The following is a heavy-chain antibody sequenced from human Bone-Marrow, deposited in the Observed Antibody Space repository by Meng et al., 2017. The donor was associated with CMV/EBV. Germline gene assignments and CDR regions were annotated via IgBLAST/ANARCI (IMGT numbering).Heavy chain of an antibody. CDR1: GFTFSSYW. D-gene: IGHD3-10*01. CDR3: ARVRPLGRGSGSYSGGNYYYGMDV. V-gene: IGHV3-74*01. Sequence: GGSLRLSCAASGFTFSSYWMHWVRQAPGKGLVWVSRINSDGSSTSYADSVKGRFTISRDNAKNTLYLQMNSLRAEDTAVYYCARVRPLGRGSGSYSGGNYYYGMDVWGQRTTVTVSS. J-gene: IGHJ6*02. CDR2: INSDGSST.